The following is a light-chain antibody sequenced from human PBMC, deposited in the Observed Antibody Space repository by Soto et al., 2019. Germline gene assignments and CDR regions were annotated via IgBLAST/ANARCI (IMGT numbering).Light chain of an antibody. CDR3: QQRSSWPVT. CDR2: DAS. CDR1: QSVSSY. V-gene: IGKV3-11*01. Sequence: EIVLTQSPGTLSLSPGERATLSCMASQSVSSYLAWYQQKPGQAPRLLIYDASTRATGISARFSGSGSGTDFTHTISSLEPEDFAVYYCQQRSSWPVTFGQGTRVDVK. J-gene: IGKJ1*01.